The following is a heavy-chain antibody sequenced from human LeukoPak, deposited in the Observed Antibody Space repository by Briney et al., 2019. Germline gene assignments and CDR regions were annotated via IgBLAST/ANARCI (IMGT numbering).Heavy chain of an antibody. CDR1: GFTFSNHA. CDR3: ARERWIAVAGNLDY. Sequence: GGSLRLSCVTSGFTFSNHAMHWVRQGPGKGLEWVAVISDDGTSKFYADSVKGRLTISRDNSKNTLYLQMNSLRAEDTAVYYCARERWIAVAGNLDYWGQGTLVTVSS. CDR2: ISDDGTSK. D-gene: IGHD6-19*01. J-gene: IGHJ4*02. V-gene: IGHV3-30*04.